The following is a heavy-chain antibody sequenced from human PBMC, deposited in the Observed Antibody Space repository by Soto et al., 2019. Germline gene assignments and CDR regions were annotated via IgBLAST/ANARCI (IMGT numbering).Heavy chain of an antibody. CDR1: GYTFTSYG. CDR2: ISAYNGNT. CDR3: ARDNYYDSSGPMDV. D-gene: IGHD3-22*01. J-gene: IGHJ6*02. V-gene: IGHV1-18*01. Sequence: GASVKVSCKASGYTFTSYGISWVRQAPGQGLEWMGRISAYNGNTNYAQKFQGRVTMTTDTSTSTVYMELSSLRSEDTAVYYCARDNYYDSSGPMDVWGQGTTVTVSS.